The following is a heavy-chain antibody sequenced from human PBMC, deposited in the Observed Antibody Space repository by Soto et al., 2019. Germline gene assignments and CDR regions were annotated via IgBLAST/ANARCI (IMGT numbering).Heavy chain of an antibody. J-gene: IGHJ3*02. CDR2: IIPIFGTA. V-gene: IGHV1-69*13. CDR3: AREAHDAFDI. CDR1: GGTFSSYA. Sequence: VASVKVSCKASGGTFSSYAISWVRQAPGQGLEWMGGIIPIFGTANYAQKFQGRVTITADESTSTAYMELSSLRSEDTAVYYCAREAHDAFDIWGQGTMVTVSS.